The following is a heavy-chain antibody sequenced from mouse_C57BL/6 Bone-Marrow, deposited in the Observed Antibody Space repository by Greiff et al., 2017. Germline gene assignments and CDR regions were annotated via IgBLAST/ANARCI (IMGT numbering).Heavy chain of an antibody. D-gene: IGHD1-1*01. V-gene: IGHV1-64*01. CDR2: IHPNSGST. Sequence: QVQLQQPGAELVKPGASVKLSCKASGYTFTSYWMHWVKQRPGQGLEWIGMIHPNSGSTNYNEKFKSKATLTVDKSSSTAYMQLSSLTSEDSAVXYCADYYYGSSSFWFAYWGQGTLVTVSA. CDR3: ADYYYGSSSFWFAY. CDR1: GYTFTSYW. J-gene: IGHJ3*01.